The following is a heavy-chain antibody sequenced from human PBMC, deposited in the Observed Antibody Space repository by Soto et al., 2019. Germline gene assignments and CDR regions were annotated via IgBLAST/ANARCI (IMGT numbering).Heavy chain of an antibody. CDR1: GGTFSSYA. CDR2: IIPIFGTA. J-gene: IGHJ3*02. D-gene: IGHD6-13*01. V-gene: IGHV1-69*01. CDR3: ARGGPGDSSSWHVNLDAFDI. Sequence: QVQLVQSGAEVKKPGSSVKVSCKASGGTFSSYAISWVRQAPGQGLEWMGGIIPIFGTANYAQKFQGRVTITADESTSTAYMELSSLRSEDTDVYYCARGGPGDSSSWHVNLDAFDIWGQGTMVTVSS.